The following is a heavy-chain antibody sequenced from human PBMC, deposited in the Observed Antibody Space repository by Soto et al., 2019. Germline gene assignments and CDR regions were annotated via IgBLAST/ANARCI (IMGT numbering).Heavy chain of an antibody. CDR2: INQIGSVK. D-gene: IGHD1-1*01. CDR3: ARLTEAVTTFVC. CDR1: GFALSPYW. J-gene: IGHJ4*02. V-gene: IGHV3-7*03. Sequence: GGSLRLSCEASGFALSPYWMSWVRQAPGKGLEWVASINQIGSVKHYVGSVRGRFTISRDNAKNSLFLQMNSLSAEDTAVYYCARLTEAVTTFVCWGQGTPVTVSS.